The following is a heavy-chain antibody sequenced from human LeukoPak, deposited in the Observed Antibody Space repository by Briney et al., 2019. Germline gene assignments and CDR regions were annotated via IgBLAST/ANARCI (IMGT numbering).Heavy chain of an antibody. CDR2: ISAYNGNT. D-gene: IGHD3-3*01. CDR1: GYTFTSYG. J-gene: IGHJ4*02. V-gene: IGHV1-18*01. Sequence: GASVKVSCKASGYTFTSYGISWVRQAPGQGLEWMGWISAYNGNTNYAQKLQGRVTMTTDTFTSTAYMELRSLRSDDTAAYYCARDPYDFWSGYHDYWGQGTLVTVSS. CDR3: ARDPYDFWSGYHDY.